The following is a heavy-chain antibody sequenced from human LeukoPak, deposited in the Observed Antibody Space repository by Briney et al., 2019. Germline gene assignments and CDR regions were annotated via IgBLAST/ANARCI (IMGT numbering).Heavy chain of an antibody. D-gene: IGHD3-22*01. J-gene: IGHJ4*02. V-gene: IGHV4-34*01. CDR2: INHSGST. CDR3: ARAQRYYYDSSGYSFGSKGDY. Sequence: PSETLSLTCAVYGGSFSGYYWSWIRQPPGKGLEWIGEINHSGSTNYNPSLKSRVTISVDTSKNQFSLKLSSVTAADTAVYYCARAQRYYYDSSGYSFGSKGDYWGQGTLVTVSS. CDR1: GGSFSGYY.